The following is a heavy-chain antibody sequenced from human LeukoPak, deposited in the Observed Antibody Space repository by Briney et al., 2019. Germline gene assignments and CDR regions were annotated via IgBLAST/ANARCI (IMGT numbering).Heavy chain of an antibody. D-gene: IGHD6-19*01. V-gene: IGHV1-69*05. CDR2: IIPIFGTA. CDR1: GGTFSSYA. Sequence: ASVKVSCKASGGTFSSYAISWVRQAPGQGLEWMGRIIPIFGTANYAQKFQGRVTITTDESTSTAYMELRSLRSEDTAVYYCAKEGPGIAVTGGGGFDYWGQGTLVTVSS. CDR3: AKEGPGIAVTGGGGFDY. J-gene: IGHJ4*02.